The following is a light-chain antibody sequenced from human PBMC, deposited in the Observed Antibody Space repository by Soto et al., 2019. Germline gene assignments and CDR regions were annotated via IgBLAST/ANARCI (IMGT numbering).Light chain of an antibody. Sequence: QSVLTQPPSASGSPGQSVTISCTGTSSDGGGYTYVSWYQQYPGKAPKLMIYEVTKRPSGVPDRFSGSKSGNTASLTVSGLQAEDEADYYCSSYGGNNNLVFGGGTKLTVL. CDR2: EVT. V-gene: IGLV2-8*01. CDR3: SSYGGNNNLV. CDR1: SSDGGGYTY. J-gene: IGLJ2*01.